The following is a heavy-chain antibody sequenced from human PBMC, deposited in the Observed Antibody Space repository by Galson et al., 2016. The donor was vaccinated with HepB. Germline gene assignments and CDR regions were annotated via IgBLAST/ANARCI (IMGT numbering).Heavy chain of an antibody. CDR1: GFKFDDYG. Sequence: SLRLSCAASGFKFDDYGMSWVRPAPGKGPEWVSGINWNGGSTGYVDSVKGRVTISRDNAKNSLYLQMNSLRAEDTALYYCARATPYYDILTGYYNYYFDYWGQGTLVTVSS. D-gene: IGHD3-9*01. CDR3: ARATPYYDILTGYYNYYFDY. V-gene: IGHV3-20*04. CDR2: INWNGGST. J-gene: IGHJ4*02.